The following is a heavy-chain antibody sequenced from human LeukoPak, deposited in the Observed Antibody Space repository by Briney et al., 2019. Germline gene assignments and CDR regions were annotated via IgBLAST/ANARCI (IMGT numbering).Heavy chain of an antibody. CDR2: IYYSGST. D-gene: IGHD3-3*01. CDR1: GGSISSYY. CDR3: ARQDRITIFGVGPFDY. Sequence: PSETLSLTCTVSGGSISSYYWSWIRQPPGKGLEWIGYIYYSGSTNYNPSLKSRVTISVDTSKNQFSLKLSSVTAADTAVYYCARQDRITIFGVGPFDYWGQGTLVTVSS. V-gene: IGHV4-59*08. J-gene: IGHJ4*02.